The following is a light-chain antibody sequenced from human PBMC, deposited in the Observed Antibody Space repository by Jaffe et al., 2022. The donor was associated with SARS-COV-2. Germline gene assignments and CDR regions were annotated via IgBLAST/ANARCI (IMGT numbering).Light chain of an antibody. V-gene: IGLV2-14*01. J-gene: IGLJ1*01. CDR2: EVS. Sequence: QSALTQPASVSGSPGQSITISCTGTSSDISDYNFVSWYQHHPGTAPKLMIYEVSNRPSGVPDRFSGSKSGNTASLTISGLQAEDTADYYCSSYTSSNTPYVFGTGTKVTVL. CDR1: SSDISDYNF. CDR3: SSYTSSNTPYV.